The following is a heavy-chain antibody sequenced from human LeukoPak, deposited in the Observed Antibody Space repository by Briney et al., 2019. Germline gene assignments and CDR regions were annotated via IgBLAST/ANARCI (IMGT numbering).Heavy chain of an antibody. D-gene: IGHD6-13*01. CDR1: GFIFSTYD. J-gene: IGHJ6*02. V-gene: IGHV3-33*01. CDR2: IWYDGSNE. Sequence: QPGRSLRLSCAASGFIFSTYDIHWVRQSPGKGLEWVAVIWYDGSNENYADSVKGRFTISRDNSKNTVYLQMNTLRAEDTAVYYCAGESSSKNYHYGMDVWGQGTTVTVSS. CDR3: AGESSSKNYHYGMDV.